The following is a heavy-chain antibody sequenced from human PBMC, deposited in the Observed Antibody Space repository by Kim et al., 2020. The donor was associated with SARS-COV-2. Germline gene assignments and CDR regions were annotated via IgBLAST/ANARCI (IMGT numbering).Heavy chain of an antibody. V-gene: IGHV1-3*01. CDR3: AREAVAGSFDY. J-gene: IGHJ4*02. D-gene: IGHD6-19*01. CDR2: VNGGNGNT. Sequence: ASVKVSCKASGYTLTTFALYWVRRAPGQSLKWMGWVNGGNGNTRYSKKFQGKVSITRDTSATTAYWEVSGLISEDTAVYYCAREAVAGSFDYWGQGSLVTVSS. CDR1: GYTLTTFA.